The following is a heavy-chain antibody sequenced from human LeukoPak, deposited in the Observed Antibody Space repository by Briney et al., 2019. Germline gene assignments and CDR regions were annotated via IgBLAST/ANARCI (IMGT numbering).Heavy chain of an antibody. CDR3: AKSRTYDFWSGYFFDY. Sequence: GGSLRLSCAASGFTFSSYAMSWVRQAPVKGLEWVSAISGSGGSTYYADSVKGRFTISRDNSKNTLYLQMNSLRAEDTAVYYCAKSRTYDFWSGYFFDYWGQGTLVTVSS. V-gene: IGHV3-23*01. D-gene: IGHD3-3*01. J-gene: IGHJ4*02. CDR1: GFTFSSYA. CDR2: ISGSGGST.